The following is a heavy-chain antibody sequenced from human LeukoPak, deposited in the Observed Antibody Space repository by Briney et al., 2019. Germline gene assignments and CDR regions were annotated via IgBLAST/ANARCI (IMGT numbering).Heavy chain of an antibody. V-gene: IGHV3-21*06. J-gene: IGHJ4*02. Sequence: GGSLRLSCAASGFSFNSYTLNWVRQAPGKGLEWVSSISGSSTSIDYADSVKGRFTISRDNARNSLFLQMHGLRAEDTAVYYCARDFSSGWYSPGYYFDRWGQGTLVTVSS. D-gene: IGHD6-19*01. CDR3: ARDFSSGWYSPGYYFDR. CDR2: ISGSSTSI. CDR1: GFSFNSYT.